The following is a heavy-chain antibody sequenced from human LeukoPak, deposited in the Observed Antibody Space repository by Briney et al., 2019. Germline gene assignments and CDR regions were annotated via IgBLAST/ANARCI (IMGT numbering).Heavy chain of an antibody. J-gene: IGHJ4*02. CDR3: IRNGGGSGSYYAY. D-gene: IGHD1-26*01. CDR2: IRAKAYTRIT. CDR1: GFTFRNYG. Sequence: GGSLRLSCKGSGFTFRNYGLTWVRQAPGKGLEWVSLIRAKAYTRITQYAASVKGRFTVSRDDFESIVYLQMNSLKTEDTGTYYCIRNGGGSGSYYAYWGQGTLVTVSS. V-gene: IGHV3-49*04.